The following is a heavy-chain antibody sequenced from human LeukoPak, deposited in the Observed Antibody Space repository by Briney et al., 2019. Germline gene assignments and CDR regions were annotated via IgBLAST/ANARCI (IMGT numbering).Heavy chain of an antibody. V-gene: IGHV4-4*07. CDR3: AGSGYSLEAFDI. CDR2: IYTSGST. Sequence: PSETLSLTCTVSGGSISSYYWSWIRQPAGKGLEWIGRIYTSGSTNYNPSLKSRVTISVDKSKNQFSLKLSSVTAADTAVYYCAGSGYSLEAFDIWGQGTLVTVSS. J-gene: IGHJ3*02. CDR1: GGSISSYY. D-gene: IGHD3-3*01.